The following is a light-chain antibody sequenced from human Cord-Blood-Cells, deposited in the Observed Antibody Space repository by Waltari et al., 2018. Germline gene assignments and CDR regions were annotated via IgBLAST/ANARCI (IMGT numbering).Light chain of an antibody. J-gene: IGKJ5*01. CDR3: QQSYSTPSIT. V-gene: IGKV1-39*01. CDR2: AAS. Sequence: DIQMTQSPSSLSASVGDRVTITCRASQSISSYLNWYQQKPGKAPKLLIYAASSLQSGGPSRFSGSGSGTDFTLTISSLQPEDFATYYCQQSYSTPSITVGQGTRLEIK. CDR1: QSISSY.